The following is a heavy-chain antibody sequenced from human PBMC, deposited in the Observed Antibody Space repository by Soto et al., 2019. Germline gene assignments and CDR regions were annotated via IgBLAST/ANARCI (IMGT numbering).Heavy chain of an antibody. CDR2: IYYSGST. CDR3: AGYIWGSYRPNWFDP. J-gene: IGHJ5*02. CDR1: DGTIRSGGYY. Sequence: SETLCLTSTVSDGTIRSGGYYWSWIRQHPGKGLEWIGYIYYSGSTYYNPSLKSRVTISVDTSKNQFSLKLSSVTAADTAVYYCAGYIWGSYRPNWFDPWGQGTLVTVSS. D-gene: IGHD3-16*02. V-gene: IGHV4-31*03.